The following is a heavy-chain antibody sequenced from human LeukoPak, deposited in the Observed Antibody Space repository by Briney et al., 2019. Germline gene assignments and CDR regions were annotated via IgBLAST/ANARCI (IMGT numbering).Heavy chain of an antibody. CDR2: ISYDGSNK. D-gene: IGHD6-19*01. CDR3: ARVGSSGWYGRDYYYYYGMDV. CDR1: GFTFSSYA. V-gene: IGHV3-30*04. Sequence: PGGSLSLSCAASGFTFSSYAMHWVRQAPGKGLEGVAVISYDGSNKYYADHVKGRFNISRHKSKNTLYLQMNSLRAEDTAVYYCARVGSSGWYGRDYYYYYGMDVWGQGTTVTVSS. J-gene: IGHJ6*02.